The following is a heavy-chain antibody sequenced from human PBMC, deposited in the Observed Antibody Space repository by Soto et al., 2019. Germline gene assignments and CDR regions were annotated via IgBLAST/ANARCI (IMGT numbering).Heavy chain of an antibody. J-gene: IGHJ5*02. CDR3: ARAGIGMASFSRPDWFDP. D-gene: IGHD1-26*01. CDR2: IIPILGIA. Sequence: QVQLVQSGAEVKKPGSSVKVSCKASGGTFSSYTISWVRQAPGQGLEWMGRIIPILGIANYAQKFQGRVTITADKSTSTAYMELRSLRSEDTAVYYCARAGIGMASFSRPDWFDPCCQGTLVAVSS. CDR1: GGTFSSYT. V-gene: IGHV1-69*02.